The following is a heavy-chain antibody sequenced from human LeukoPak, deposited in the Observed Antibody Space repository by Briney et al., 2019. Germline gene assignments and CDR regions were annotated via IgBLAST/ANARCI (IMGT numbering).Heavy chain of an antibody. CDR3: VGLQPNTGEWAFDI. CDR1: GGPINYYY. J-gene: IGHJ3*02. D-gene: IGHD1-1*01. V-gene: IGHV4-59*01. Sequence: PSETLSLTRTVSGGPINYYYWSWIRQPPGEGLEWIGYISNGGTTNYNPSLKSRVTISVDKSKNQLSLKLGSVTAADTAVYHCVGLQPNTGEWAFDIWGQGTLVTVS. CDR2: ISNGGTT.